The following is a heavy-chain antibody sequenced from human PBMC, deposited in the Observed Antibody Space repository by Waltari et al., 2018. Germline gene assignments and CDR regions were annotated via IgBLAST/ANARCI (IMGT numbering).Heavy chain of an antibody. CDR2: MNPNSGNT. D-gene: IGHD3-22*01. CDR1: GYTFTSYD. Sequence: QVQLVQSGAEVKKPGASVKVSCKASGYTFTSYDINWVRPATGQGLEWMGWMNPNSGNTGYAQKFQGRVTMTRNTSISTAYMELSSLRSEDTAVYYCARGPDSSGYYYYYGMDVWGQGTTVTVSS. V-gene: IGHV1-8*01. J-gene: IGHJ6*02. CDR3: ARGPDSSGYYYYYGMDV.